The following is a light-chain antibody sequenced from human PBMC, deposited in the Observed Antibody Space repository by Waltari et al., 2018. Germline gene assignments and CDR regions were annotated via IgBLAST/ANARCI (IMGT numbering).Light chain of an antibody. CDR2: EVT. CDR3: TSYAGSDKLL. J-gene: IGLJ3*02. Sequence: QSALTQPPSASGSPGQSVTISCTGSSSDVGTYNLVSWYQQHPGKAPKPMIYEVTKRPSGVPDRFSCSKSGNTASLSVSGLQAEDEADYYCTSYAGSDKLLFGGGTKLTVL. V-gene: IGLV2-8*01. CDR1: SSDVGTYNL.